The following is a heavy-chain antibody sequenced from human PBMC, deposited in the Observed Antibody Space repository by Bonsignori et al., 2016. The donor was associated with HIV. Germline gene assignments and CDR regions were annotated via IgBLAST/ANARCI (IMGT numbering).Heavy chain of an antibody. Sequence: SETLSLTCTVSGGSISSYYWSWIRQPPGKGLEWIGYIYYSGSTNYNPSLKSRVTISVDTSKNQFSLKLSSVTAADTAVYYCAREAGGRDAFDIWGQGTMVTVSS. V-gene: IGHV4-59*01. D-gene: IGHD3-10*01. CDR1: GGSISSYY. CDR2: IYYSGST. J-gene: IGHJ3*02. CDR3: AREAGGRDAFDI.